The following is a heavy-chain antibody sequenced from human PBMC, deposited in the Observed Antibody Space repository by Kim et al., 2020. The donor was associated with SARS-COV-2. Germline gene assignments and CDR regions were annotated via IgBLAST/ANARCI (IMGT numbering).Heavy chain of an antibody. Sequence: NYTPSLEGRVSMSVDTSQIQFSLKLSSMTTADTALYYCARIVAVAPRYFDYWGQGILVTVSS. CDR3: ARIVAVAPRYFDY. J-gene: IGHJ4*02. V-gene: IGHV4-4*07. D-gene: IGHD2-15*01.